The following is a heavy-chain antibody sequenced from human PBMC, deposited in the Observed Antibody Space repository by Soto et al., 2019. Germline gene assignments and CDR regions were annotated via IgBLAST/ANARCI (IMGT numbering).Heavy chain of an antibody. V-gene: IGHV3-30-3*01. CDR3: ASEDIVVVPAAMESYGMDV. CDR1: GFTFSSYA. Sequence: GGSLRLSCAASGFTFSSYAMHWVRQAPGKGLEWVAVISYDGSNKYYADSVKGRFTISRDNSKNTLYLQMNSLRAEDTAVYYCASEDIVVVPAAMESYGMDVWGQGTTVTVSS. J-gene: IGHJ6*02. D-gene: IGHD2-2*01. CDR2: ISYDGSNK.